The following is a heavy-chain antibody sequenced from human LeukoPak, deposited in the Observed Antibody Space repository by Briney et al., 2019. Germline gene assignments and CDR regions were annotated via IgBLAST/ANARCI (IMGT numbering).Heavy chain of an antibody. CDR3: ANEDYYYYMDV. V-gene: IGHV4-38-2*02. D-gene: IGHD1-1*01. CDR2: IYHSGST. Sequence: SETLSLTCTVSGYSISSGYYWGWIRQPPGKGLEWIGSIYHSGSTYYNPSLKSRVTISVDTSKNQFSLKLSSVTAADTAVYYCANEDYYYYMDVWGKGTTVTVSS. CDR1: GYSISSGYY. J-gene: IGHJ6*03.